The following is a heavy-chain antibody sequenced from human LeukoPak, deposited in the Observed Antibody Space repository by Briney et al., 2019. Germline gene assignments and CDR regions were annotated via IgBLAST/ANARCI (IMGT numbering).Heavy chain of an antibody. Sequence: ASVKVSCKASGYTFTSYGISWVRQAPGQGLEWMGGIIPIFGTANYAQKFQGRVTITADESTSTAYMELSSLRSEDTAVYYCARLGPERDIVATIPDYWGQGTLVTVSS. D-gene: IGHD5-12*01. CDR1: GYTFTSYG. V-gene: IGHV1-69*13. J-gene: IGHJ4*02. CDR3: ARLGPERDIVATIPDY. CDR2: IIPIFGTA.